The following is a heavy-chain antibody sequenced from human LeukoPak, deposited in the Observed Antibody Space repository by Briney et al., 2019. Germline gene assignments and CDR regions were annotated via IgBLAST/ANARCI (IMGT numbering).Heavy chain of an antibody. CDR2: ISPYNGNT. CDR1: GGTFSSYA. D-gene: IGHD5-18*01. J-gene: IGHJ4*02. Sequence: ASVKVSCKASGGTFSSYAISWVRQAPGQGLEWMGWISPYNGNTNSAQKLQGRVTMTTDTSTSTAYMELRSLRSDDTAVYYCARDRVDTAYGGSYYWGQGTLVTVSS. V-gene: IGHV1-18*01. CDR3: ARDRVDTAYGGSYY.